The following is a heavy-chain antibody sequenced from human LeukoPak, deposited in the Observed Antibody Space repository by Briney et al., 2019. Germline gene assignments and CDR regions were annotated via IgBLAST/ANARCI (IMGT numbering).Heavy chain of an antibody. CDR2: IKQDGSEK. CDR1: GFTFSSYW. D-gene: IGHD6-13*01. Sequence: GGSLRLSYAASGFTFSSYWMSWVRQAPGKGLEWVANIKQDGSEKYYVDSVKGRFTISRDNAKNSLYLQMNSLRAEDTAVYYCAREGVERQYSSSWYVKGYYYGMDVWGQGTTVTVSS. V-gene: IGHV3-7*03. CDR3: AREGVERQYSSSWYVKGYYYGMDV. J-gene: IGHJ6*02.